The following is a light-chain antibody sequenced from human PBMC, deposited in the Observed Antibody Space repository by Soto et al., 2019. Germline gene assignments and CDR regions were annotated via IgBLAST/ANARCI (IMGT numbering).Light chain of an antibody. Sequence: QSVLTQPPSVSGSPGQSVTISCTGTSSDVGSYNRVSWYQQAPGTAPKIRIYEVSNRPSGVPDRFSGSKSGNTASLTISGLQVEDEADYYCSSYTTSTPHVFRTVTKVTVL. CDR1: SSDVGSYNR. J-gene: IGLJ1*01. V-gene: IGLV2-18*02. CDR2: EVS. CDR3: SSYTTSTPHV.